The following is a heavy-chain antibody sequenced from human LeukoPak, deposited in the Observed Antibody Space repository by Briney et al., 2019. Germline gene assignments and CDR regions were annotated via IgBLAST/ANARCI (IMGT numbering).Heavy chain of an antibody. CDR3: ARFTYDDHGKNYYLDY. Sequence: SQTLSLTFTVSAGSIRSYYCSWIPQRPGKGLEWSGYTYCSGSTNYNPPLKSGVTISVDTSKHQFSLKLSSVTAADTAVYYCARFTYDDHGKNYYLDYWGEGNLVSVSS. CDR1: AGSIRSYY. J-gene: IGHJ4*02. D-gene: IGHD4-17*01. V-gene: IGHV4-59*08. CDR2: TYCSGST.